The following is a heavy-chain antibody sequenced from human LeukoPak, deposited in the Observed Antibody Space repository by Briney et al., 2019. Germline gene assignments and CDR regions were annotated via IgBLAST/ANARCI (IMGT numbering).Heavy chain of an antibody. J-gene: IGHJ5*02. V-gene: IGHV5-51*01. D-gene: IGHD6-19*01. CDR2: IYPSDSET. CDR3: ARVIALAVSDTRGWFDP. CDR1: GYNFTSYW. Sequence: ESLKISCKGSGYNFTSYWIGWVRQMPGKGPEWMGIIYPSDSETRYSPSFRGQVTISADKSISTAYLQWSGLKASDTAMYFCARVIALAVSDTRGWFDPWGQGTPVTVSS.